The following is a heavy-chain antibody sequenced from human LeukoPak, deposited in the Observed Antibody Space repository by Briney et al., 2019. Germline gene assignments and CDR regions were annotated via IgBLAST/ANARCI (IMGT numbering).Heavy chain of an antibody. CDR1: GGSISSGSYY. V-gene: IGHV4-61*02. Sequence: SETLSLTCTVSGGSISSGSYYWSWIRQPAGKGLEWIGRIYTSGSTNYNPSLKSRVTVSVDTSKNQFSLKLSSVTAADTAVYYCARWSPFDCSSTSCYRDYYYYYMDVWGKGTTVTVSS. D-gene: IGHD2-2*01. CDR3: ARWSPFDCSSTSCYRDYYYYYMDV. J-gene: IGHJ6*03. CDR2: IYTSGST.